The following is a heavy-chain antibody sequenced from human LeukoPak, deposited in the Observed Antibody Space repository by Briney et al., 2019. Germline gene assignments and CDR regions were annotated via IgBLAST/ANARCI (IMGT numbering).Heavy chain of an antibody. Sequence: GGSLRLSCAASGFTFSSYGMHWVRQAPGKGLEWVAVIWYDGSDEYYTDPVKGRFTIFRDNSKNTLYLQMNSLRAEDTAIYYCARAGDAFDLWGQGTMVTVSS. CDR3: ARAGDAFDL. J-gene: IGHJ3*01. V-gene: IGHV3-33*01. CDR2: IWYDGSDE. CDR1: GFTFSSYG.